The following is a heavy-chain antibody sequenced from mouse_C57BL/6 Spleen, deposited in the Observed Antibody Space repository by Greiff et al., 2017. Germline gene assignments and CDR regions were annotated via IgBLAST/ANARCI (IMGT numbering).Heavy chain of an antibody. CDR3: ARGDDYHGYFDV. CDR1: GYSITSGYY. V-gene: IGHV3-6*01. Sequence: VQLQESGPGLVKPSQSLSLTCSVTGYSITSGYYWNWIRQFPGNKLEWMGYISYDGSNKYNPSLKNRISITRDTSKNQFFLTLNSVTTEDTATYYCARGDDYHGYFDVWGTGTTVTVSS. CDR2: ISYDGSN. D-gene: IGHD2-4*01. J-gene: IGHJ1*03.